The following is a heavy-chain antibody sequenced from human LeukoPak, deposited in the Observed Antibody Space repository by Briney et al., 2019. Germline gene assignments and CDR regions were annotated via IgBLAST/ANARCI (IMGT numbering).Heavy chain of an antibody. J-gene: IGHJ4*02. CDR2: IRYDGSNK. CDR1: GFTFSSYG. CDR3: AKDGASTTYYDFWSGYFIPGLDY. V-gene: IGHV3-30*02. Sequence: PGGSLRLSCAASGFTFSSYGMHWVRQAPGKGLEWVAFIRYDGSNKYYADSVKGRFTISRDNSKNTLYLQMNSLRAEDTAVYYCAKDGASTTYYDFWSGYFIPGLDYWGQGTLVTVSS. D-gene: IGHD3-3*01.